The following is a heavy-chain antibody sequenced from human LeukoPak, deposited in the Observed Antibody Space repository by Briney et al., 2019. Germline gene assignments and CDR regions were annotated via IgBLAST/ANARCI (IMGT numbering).Heavy chain of an antibody. CDR3: ARGSSYHLLTGYYRKFDY. J-gene: IGHJ4*02. CDR2: ISVYNGDT. CDR1: NYPFTTYA. Sequence: ASVTVSFQSSNYPFTTYAITWVRQTPGQGLEWLGWISVYNGDTNYAQEFQDRVTLTTDTSTSTAYMELRSLRSDDTAVYFCARGSSYHLLTGYYRKFDYWGQGTLVTVSA. D-gene: IGHD3-9*01. V-gene: IGHV1-18*01.